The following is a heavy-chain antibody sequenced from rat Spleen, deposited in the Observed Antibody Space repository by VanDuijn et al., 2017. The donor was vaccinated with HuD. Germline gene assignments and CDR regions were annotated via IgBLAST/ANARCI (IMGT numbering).Heavy chain of an antibody. CDR3: TRNYAYYYDGSYHGGFDY. V-gene: IGHV2S13*01. CDR2: IWSGGNT. Sequence: QVQLKESGPGLMQPSQTLSLTCIVSGFSLTNYHVHWVRQSPGKGLEWMAVIWSGGNTDYNSALKSRLSISRDTPKSQVFLKVNSLKTEDTGIYYCTRNYAYYYDGSYHGGFDYWGQGVMVTVSS. J-gene: IGHJ2*01. CDR1: GFSLTNYH. D-gene: IGHD1-12*02.